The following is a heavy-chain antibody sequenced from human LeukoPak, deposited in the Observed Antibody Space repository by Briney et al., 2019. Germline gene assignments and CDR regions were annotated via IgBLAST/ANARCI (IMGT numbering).Heavy chain of an antibody. J-gene: IGHJ3*02. Sequence: GGSLRLSCAASGFTVSSNYMSWVRQAPGKGLEWVSVIYAAGSTFYADSVKGRFIISRDNSRNTLYLQMNSLRVDDTAVYYCTRGPEWSRPVGDACDIWGQGTMVTASS. D-gene: IGHD3-3*01. CDR3: TRGPEWSRPVGDACDI. CDR1: GFTVSSNY. CDR2: IYAAGST. V-gene: IGHV3-53*01.